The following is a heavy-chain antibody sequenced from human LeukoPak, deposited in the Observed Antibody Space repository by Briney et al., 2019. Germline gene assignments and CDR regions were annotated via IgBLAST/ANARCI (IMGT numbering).Heavy chain of an antibody. CDR1: GYTFTSYG. J-gene: IGHJ4*02. Sequence: ASVTVSCKASGYTFTSYGISWVRQAPGQGLEWMGWISAYNGNTNYAQKLQGRVTMTTDTSTSTAYMELRSLRSDDTAVYYCARHLYYYDSSGSDFDYWGQGTLVTVSS. CDR2: ISAYNGNT. D-gene: IGHD3-22*01. CDR3: ARHLYYYDSSGSDFDY. V-gene: IGHV1-18*01.